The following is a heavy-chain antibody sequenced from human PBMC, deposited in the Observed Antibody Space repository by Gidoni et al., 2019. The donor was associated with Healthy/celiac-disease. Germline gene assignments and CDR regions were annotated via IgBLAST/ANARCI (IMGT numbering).Heavy chain of an antibody. Sequence: QVQLVESGGGLVKPGGSLRLSCAASGFTFSDYYMSWIRQAPGKGLGWVSYISSSCSTIYYADSVKGRFTISRDNAKNSLYLQMNSLRAEDTAVYYCARVGVYYDFWSGYYLDWFDPWGQGTLVTVSS. CDR2: ISSSCSTI. D-gene: IGHD3-3*01. J-gene: IGHJ5*02. CDR1: GFTFSDYY. V-gene: IGHV3-11*01. CDR3: ARVGVYYDFWSGYYLDWFDP.